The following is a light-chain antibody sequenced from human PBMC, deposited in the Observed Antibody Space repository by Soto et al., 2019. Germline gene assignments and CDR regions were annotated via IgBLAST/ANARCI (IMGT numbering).Light chain of an antibody. J-gene: IGLJ1*01. V-gene: IGLV3-25*02. CDR3: QSADSSVTYV. Sequence: SYELTQRPSVSVSPGQTARITCSGDALPKQYAYWYQQKPGQAPVLVIYKDSERPSGIPERFSGSSSGTTVTLTISGVQAEDEADYYCQSADSSVTYVFGTGTKVTVL. CDR2: KDS. CDR1: ALPKQY.